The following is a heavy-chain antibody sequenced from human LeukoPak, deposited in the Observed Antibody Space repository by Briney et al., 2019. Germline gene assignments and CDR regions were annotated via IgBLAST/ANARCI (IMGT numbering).Heavy chain of an antibody. CDR3: ARHVRWMVGATPQDY. J-gene: IGHJ4*02. V-gene: IGHV4-34*01. D-gene: IGHD1-26*01. CDR1: GGSFSGYY. Sequence: SETLSLTCAVYGGSFSGYYWSWIRQPPGKGLEWIGEINHSGSTNYNPSLKSRVTISVDTSKNQFSLKLSSVTAADTAVYYCARHVRWMVGATPQDYWGQGTLVTVSS. CDR2: INHSGST.